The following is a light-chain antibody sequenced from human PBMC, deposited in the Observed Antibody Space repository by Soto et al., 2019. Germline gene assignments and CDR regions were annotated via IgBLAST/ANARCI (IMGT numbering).Light chain of an antibody. CDR2: KAS. CDR3: QQSYSSIT. V-gene: IGKV1-5*03. CDR1: QTISSW. Sequence: QSPSILSGSVGDRVTITCRASQTISSWLAWYQQKPGKAPKLLIYKASTLKSGVPSRFSGSGSGTEFTLTISSLQPEDFATYYCQQSYSSITFGQGTRLEIK. J-gene: IGKJ5*01.